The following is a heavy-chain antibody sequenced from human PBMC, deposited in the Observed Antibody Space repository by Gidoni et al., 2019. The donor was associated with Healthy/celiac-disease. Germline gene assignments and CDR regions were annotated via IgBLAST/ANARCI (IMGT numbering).Heavy chain of an antibody. D-gene: IGHD3-22*01. CDR3: ARPKSDSSGYYPH. CDR1: GFTLSSYA. Sequence: QVQLVESGGGVVQPGRSLRLSCAASGFTLSSYAMHWVRQAQGKGLECEAVISVYVSNRDYAYSVNVRFTISRDNSKNTLYLKMNSLRAEDTAVYYCARPKSDSSGYYPHWGQRTLVTVSS. V-gene: IGHV3-30-3*01. J-gene: IGHJ4*02. CDR2: ISVYVSNR.